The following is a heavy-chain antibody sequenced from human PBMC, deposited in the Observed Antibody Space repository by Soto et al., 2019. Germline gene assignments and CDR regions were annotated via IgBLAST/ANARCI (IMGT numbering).Heavy chain of an antibody. CDR1: GGSFSGYY. Sequence: SETLSLTCAVYGGSFSGYYWSWIRQPPGKGLEWIGEINHSGSTNYNPSLKSRVTISVDTSKNQFSLKLSSVTAADTAVYYCARGTNSVDYGDYVFFGPRGYYYMDVWGKGPTVSVSS. D-gene: IGHD4-17*01. V-gene: IGHV4-34*01. CDR2: INHSGST. J-gene: IGHJ6*03. CDR3: ARGTNSVDYGDYVFFGPRGYYYMDV.